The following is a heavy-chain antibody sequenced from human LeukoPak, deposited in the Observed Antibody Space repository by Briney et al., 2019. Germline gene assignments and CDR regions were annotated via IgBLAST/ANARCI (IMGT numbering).Heavy chain of an antibody. D-gene: IGHD6-19*01. J-gene: IGHJ4*02. CDR1: GFTFSNYA. V-gene: IGHV3-23*01. Sequence: KSGGSLKLSCAASGFTFSNYAMTWVRQAPGKGLEWVSAISGSGGGTKYADSVKGRFTISRDNSKNTLYLQTNSLRAEDTAVCYCAKVQAASSGWYFDYWGQGTLVTVSS. CDR2: ISGSGGGT. CDR3: AKVQAASSGWYFDY.